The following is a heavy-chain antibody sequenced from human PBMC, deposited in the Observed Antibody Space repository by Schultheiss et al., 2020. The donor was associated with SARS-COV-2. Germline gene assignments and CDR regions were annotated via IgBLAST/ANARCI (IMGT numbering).Heavy chain of an antibody. CDR3: ARVDRFYGDWYYFDY. D-gene: IGHD4-17*01. CDR2: IYSSGNT. CDR1: GFTVSSSY. V-gene: IGHV3-53*05. J-gene: IGHJ4*02. Sequence: GESLKISCAASGFTVSSSYMSWVRQAPGKGLEWVSVIYSSGNTFYADSVKGRFTISRDNSKNTLYLQMNSLRAEDTAVYYCARVDRFYGDWYYFDYWGQGTLVTVSS.